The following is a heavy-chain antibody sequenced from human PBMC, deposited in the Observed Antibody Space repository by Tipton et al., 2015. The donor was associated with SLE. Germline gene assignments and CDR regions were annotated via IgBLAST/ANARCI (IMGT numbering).Heavy chain of an antibody. V-gene: IGHV4-34*01. CDR1: GGSFSGYY. Sequence: TLSLTCAVYGGSFSGYYWSWIRQPPGKGLEWIGEINHSGSTNYNPSLKSRVTISVDTSKNQFSLKLSSVTAADTAVYYCARDGRFGELSYYFDYWGQGTLVTVSS. J-gene: IGHJ4*02. CDR2: INHSGST. D-gene: IGHD3-10*01. CDR3: ARDGRFGELSYYFDY.